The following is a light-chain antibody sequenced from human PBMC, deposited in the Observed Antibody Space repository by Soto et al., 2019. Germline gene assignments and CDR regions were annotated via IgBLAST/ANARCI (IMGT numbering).Light chain of an antibody. CDR2: GAS. CDR3: QQYGISPCT. Sequence: EIVLTQSPGTLPLSPGERATLSCRASQSVSSSYLAWYQQKPGQAPRLLIYGASSRATGIPDRFSGSGSGTDFTLTISRLEPEDFAVYYWQQYGISPCTVGRGTKVEIK. J-gene: IGKJ1*01. V-gene: IGKV3-20*01. CDR1: QSVSSSY.